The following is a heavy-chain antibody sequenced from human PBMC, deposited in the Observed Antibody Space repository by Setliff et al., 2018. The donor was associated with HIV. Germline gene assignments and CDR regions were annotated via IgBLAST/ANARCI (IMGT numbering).Heavy chain of an antibody. J-gene: IGHJ4*02. CDR2: ISSSSSTI. CDR3: ARDGPSYSSRSYGRHFDY. CDR1: GFTFSSYS. V-gene: IGHV3-48*01. Sequence: GGSLRLSCAASGFTFSSYSMNWVRRAPGKGLEWVSYISSSSSTIYYADSVKGRFTISRDNAKNSLYLQMNSLRADDTAVYYCARDGPSYSSRSYGRHFDYWGQGTLVTVSS. D-gene: IGHD6-13*01.